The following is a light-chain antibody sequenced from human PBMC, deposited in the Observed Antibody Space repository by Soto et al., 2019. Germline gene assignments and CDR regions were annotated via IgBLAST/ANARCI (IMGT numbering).Light chain of an antibody. Sequence: EIVLTQSPGTLSLSPGERATLSCRASQSVSSSYLAWYQQKPGQAPRLLIYCASSRATGIPDRFSGSGSGTDFTLTISRLEPEDFAVYYCQQYGSSPPWTFGKGTKVEIK. V-gene: IGKV3-20*01. CDR3: QQYGSSPPWT. J-gene: IGKJ1*01. CDR2: CAS. CDR1: QSVSSSY.